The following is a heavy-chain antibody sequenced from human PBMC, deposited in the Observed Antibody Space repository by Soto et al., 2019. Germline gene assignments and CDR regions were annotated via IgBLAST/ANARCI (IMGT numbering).Heavy chain of an antibody. CDR2: IYHSGST. J-gene: IGHJ4*02. Sequence: QLQLQESGSGLVKPSQTLSLTCAVSGGSISSGGYSWSWIRQPPGKGLEWIGYIYHSGSTYYNPSLKSRVTIAVDRSKNQLSLKLRSVTAADRAVYYCAAGGGLPRYYWGQGTLVTVSS. CDR3: AAGGGLPRYY. CDR1: GGSISSGGYS. D-gene: IGHD1-26*01. V-gene: IGHV4-30-2*01.